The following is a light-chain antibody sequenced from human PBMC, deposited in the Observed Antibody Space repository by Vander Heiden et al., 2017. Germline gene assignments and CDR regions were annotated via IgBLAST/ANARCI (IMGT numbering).Light chain of an antibody. CDR2: DDS. J-gene: IGLJ2*01. CDR1: NIGSKT. V-gene: IGLV3-21*03. Sequence: SYVFTQPPSVSVAPGKPARSTCGGTNIGSKTVHWYQQRPGQAPVLVLFDDSDRPSGIPERLSGSNSVNSATLTISRVEAGDEADYYCQVWDTSSDHVLFGGGTKLTVL. CDR3: QVWDTSSDHVL.